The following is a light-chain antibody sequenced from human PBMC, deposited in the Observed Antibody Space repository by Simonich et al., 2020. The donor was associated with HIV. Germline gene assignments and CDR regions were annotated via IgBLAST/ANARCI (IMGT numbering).Light chain of an antibody. CDR1: QSVSSY. J-gene: IGKJ2*01. CDR3: QQRSNWPPLYT. Sequence: EIVLTQSPGTLSLSPGERATLSCRASQSVSSYLAWYQQKPGQAPRLLIYDASNRANGIPARFSGSGSGTDFTLTISSLEPEDFAVYYCQQRSNWPPLYTFGQGTKLEIK. CDR2: DAS. V-gene: IGKV3-11*01.